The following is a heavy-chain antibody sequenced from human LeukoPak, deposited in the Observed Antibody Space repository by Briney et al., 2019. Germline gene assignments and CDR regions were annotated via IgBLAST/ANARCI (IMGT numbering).Heavy chain of an antibody. D-gene: IGHD3-10*01. V-gene: IGHV3-53*01. J-gene: IGHJ6*03. CDR2: IYSGGST. Sequence: GGSLRLSCAASGFTVSSNYMSWVRQAPGKGLEWVSVIYSGGSTYYADSVKGRFTISRDNSKNTLYLQMNSLRAEDTAVYYCARSSRSGTYYMDVWGKGTTVTISS. CDR3: ARSSRSGTYYMDV. CDR1: GFTVSSNY.